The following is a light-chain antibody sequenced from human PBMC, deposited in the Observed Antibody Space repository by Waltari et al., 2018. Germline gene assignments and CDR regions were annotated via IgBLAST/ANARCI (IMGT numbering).Light chain of an antibody. V-gene: IGLV2-14*03. CDR2: DAS. J-gene: IGLJ3*02. CDR1: SSDVGGYNY. CDR3: SSYTRSSTWV. Sequence: QSALTQPASVSGSPGQSITISCTGTSSDVGGYNYVAWYQQHQGKATKLMIYDASNRPSCVFNPYSVSKSGNTASLTVSGLQAEDEADYYCSSYTRSSTWVFGGGTKLTVL.